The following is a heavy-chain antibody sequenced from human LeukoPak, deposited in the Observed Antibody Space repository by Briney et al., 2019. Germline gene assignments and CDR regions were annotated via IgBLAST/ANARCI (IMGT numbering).Heavy chain of an antibody. CDR3: AKDWVSSAEFVVVPAANFGFDP. CDR1: GFTFSSYE. V-gene: IGHV3-48*03. D-gene: IGHD2-2*01. J-gene: IGHJ5*02. CDR2: ISSSGSTI. Sequence: GGSLRLSCAASGFTFSSYEMNWVRQAPGKGLEWVSYISSSGSTIYYADSVKGRFTISRDNAKNSLYLQMNSLRAEDTAVYYCAKDWVSSAEFVVVPAANFGFDPWGQGTLVTVSS.